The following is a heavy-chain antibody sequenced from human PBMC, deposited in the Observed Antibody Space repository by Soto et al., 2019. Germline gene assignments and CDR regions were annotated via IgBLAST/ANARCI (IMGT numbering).Heavy chain of an antibody. D-gene: IGHD6-19*01. J-gene: IGHJ6*02. V-gene: IGHV4-34*01. CDR3: ARGNSSGWYGYYYYGMDV. CDR1: GGSFSGYY. Sequence: NPSETLSLTCAVYGGSFSGYYWSWIRQPPGKGLEWIGEINHSGSTNYNPSLKSRVTISVDTSKNQFSLKLSSVTAADTAVYYCARGNSSGWYGYYYYGMDVWGQGTTVTVSS. CDR2: INHSGST.